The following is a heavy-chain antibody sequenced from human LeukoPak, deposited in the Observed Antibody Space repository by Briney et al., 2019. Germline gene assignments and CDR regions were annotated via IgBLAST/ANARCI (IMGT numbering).Heavy chain of an antibody. CDR1: GGSISSYY. Sequence: SETLSLTCTVSGGSISSYYWSWIRQPPGKGLEWIGYVYYSGSTNCNPSLKSRVTISVDTSKNQFSLKLSSVTAADTAVYYCARGRHYDYVWGSYRYTDIWGQGTLVTVSS. D-gene: IGHD3-16*02. V-gene: IGHV4-59*12. CDR2: VYYSGST. J-gene: IGHJ4*02. CDR3: ARGRHYDYVWGSYRYTDI.